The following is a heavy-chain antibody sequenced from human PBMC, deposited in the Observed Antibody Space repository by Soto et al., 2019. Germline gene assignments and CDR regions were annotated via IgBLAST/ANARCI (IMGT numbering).Heavy chain of an antibody. J-gene: IGHJ4*02. D-gene: IGHD7-27*01. CDR2: NYWDDDK. CDR1: GFSLSTSGGG. Sequence: QITVKESGPTLVKATQSLTLTCTFSGFSLSTSGGGVGWIRQTPGKALEWLAVNYWDDDKSYSPSLKSRLTITNDTSKNQVALTMTHMVPVDKATYFCAPSKVTHWVGPHFDFWGQGTLVTVPS. CDR3: APSKVTHWVGPHFDF. V-gene: IGHV2-5*02.